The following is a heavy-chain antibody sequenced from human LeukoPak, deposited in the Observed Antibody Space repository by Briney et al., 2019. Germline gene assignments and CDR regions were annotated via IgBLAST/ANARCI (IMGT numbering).Heavy chain of an antibody. J-gene: IGHJ3*02. CDR3: ARSLDYYDSSGYSGAFDI. V-gene: IGHV4-61*02. CDR2: IYTSGST. Sequence: PSETLSLTCTVSGGSISSGSYYWRWLPQPAGKGLEWIVRIYTSGSTNYNPSLKSRVTISVDTSKNQFSLKLSSVTAADTAVYYCARSLDYYDSSGYSGAFDIWGQGTMVTVSS. CDR1: GGSISSGSYY. D-gene: IGHD3-22*01.